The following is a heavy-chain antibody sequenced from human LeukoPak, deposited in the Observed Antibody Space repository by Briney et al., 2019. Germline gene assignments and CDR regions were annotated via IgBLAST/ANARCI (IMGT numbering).Heavy chain of an antibody. J-gene: IGHJ3*02. CDR3: ARRWVIDAFDI. D-gene: IGHD3-16*02. CDR1: GYTFTSYG. CDR2: INAYNGNT. V-gene: IGHV1-18*01. Sequence: GASVKVSCKAYGYTFTSYGISWVRQAPGQGLEWMGWINAYNGNTNYAQKLQGRVTMTRNTSISTAYMELSSLRSEDTAVYYCARRWVIDAFDIWGQGTMVTVSS.